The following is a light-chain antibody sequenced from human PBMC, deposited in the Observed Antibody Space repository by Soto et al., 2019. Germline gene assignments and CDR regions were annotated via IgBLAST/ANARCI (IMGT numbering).Light chain of an antibody. Sequence: QSALTQPASVSGSPGQSVTISCTGTSSDVGGYIFVSWYRQLPGEAPKLILYGASDRPSGVADRFSVSKSRDTPSLTVSGLQAEDEADYYCSSYTSPRAYVFGSGTKVTVL. V-gene: IGLV2-14*01. CDR3: SSYTSPRAYV. CDR2: GAS. J-gene: IGLJ1*01. CDR1: SSDVGGYIF.